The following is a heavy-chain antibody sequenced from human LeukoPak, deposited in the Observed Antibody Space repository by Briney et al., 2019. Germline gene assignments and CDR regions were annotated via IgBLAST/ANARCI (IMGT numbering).Heavy chain of an antibody. J-gene: IGHJ4*02. CDR1: GGSFSGYY. CDR3: ASSERDSRGVQSV. Sequence: SETLSLTCAVYGGSFSGYYWSWIRQPPGKGLEWIGEINHSGSTNYNPSLKSRVTISVDTSKNQFSLKLSSVTAADTAVYYCASSERDSRGVQSVWGQGTLVTVSS. CDR2: INHSGST. D-gene: IGHD3-10*01. V-gene: IGHV4-34*01.